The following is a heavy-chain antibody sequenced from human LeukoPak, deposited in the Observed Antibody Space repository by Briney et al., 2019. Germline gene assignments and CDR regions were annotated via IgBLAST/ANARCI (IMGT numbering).Heavy chain of an antibody. V-gene: IGHV4-39*01. J-gene: IGHJ4*02. CDR3: ANSANYGGNSGFFDY. D-gene: IGHD4-23*01. CDR2: LYYSGST. CDR1: GGSISSSSYY. Sequence: KTSETLSLTCTVSGGSISSSSYYWGWIRQPPGKGLEWIGSLYYSGSTLYNPSLKSRVTISVDTSKNQFSLKLSSVTAADTAVYYCANSANYGGNSGFFDYWGQGTLVTVSS.